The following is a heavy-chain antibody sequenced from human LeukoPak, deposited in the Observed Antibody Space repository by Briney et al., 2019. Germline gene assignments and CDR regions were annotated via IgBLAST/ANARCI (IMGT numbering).Heavy chain of an antibody. D-gene: IGHD6-13*01. Sequence: SVKVSCKASGGTFGSYAISWVRQAPGQGLEWMGGIIPIFGTANYAQKLQGRVTMTTDTSTSTAYMELRSLRSDDTAVYYCARDRAAARTDAFDIWGQGTMVTVSS. CDR2: IIPIFGTA. J-gene: IGHJ3*02. CDR3: ARDRAAARTDAFDI. V-gene: IGHV1-69*05. CDR1: GGTFGSYA.